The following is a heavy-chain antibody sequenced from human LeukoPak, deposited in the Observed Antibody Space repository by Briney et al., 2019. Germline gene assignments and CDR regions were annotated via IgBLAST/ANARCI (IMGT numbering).Heavy chain of an antibody. Sequence: SQTLSLTCTVSGGSISSGSYYWSWIRQPPGKGLEWIGYIYYSGSTNYNPSLKSRVTISVDTSKNQFSLKLSSVTAADTAVYYCARDQGGYNSGDAFDIWGQGTMVTVSS. CDR1: GGSISSGSYY. CDR2: IYYSGST. D-gene: IGHD5-24*01. V-gene: IGHV4-61*01. CDR3: ARDQGGYNSGDAFDI. J-gene: IGHJ3*02.